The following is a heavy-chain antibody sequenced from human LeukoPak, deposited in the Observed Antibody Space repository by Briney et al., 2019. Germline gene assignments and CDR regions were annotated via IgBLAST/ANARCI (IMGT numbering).Heavy chain of an antibody. J-gene: IGHJ2*01. CDR1: GFTFTNYY. V-gene: IGHV1-46*04. CDR3: ARSWKRYWYSDL. CDR2: INPSDGST. Sequence: EASVKVSCKASGFTFTNYYVHWVRQAPGQGLEWMGRINPSDGSTNYAQKLQGSVTMTRDTSTSTVYMELSSLRSEDTAVYYCARSWKRYWYSDLWGRDTLVTVSS. D-gene: IGHD1-1*01.